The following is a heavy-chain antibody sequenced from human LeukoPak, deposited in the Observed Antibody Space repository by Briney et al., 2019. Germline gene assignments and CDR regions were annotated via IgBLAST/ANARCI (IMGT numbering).Heavy chain of an antibody. V-gene: IGHV1-18*01. Sequence: ASVKVSCKASGYTFTSYGISWVRQAPGQGLEWMGWISAYNGNTNYAQKLQGRVTMTTDTSTSTAYMELRSLRSDDTAVYYCARDKTRGSGRSSSDLHPPQLGYWGQGTLVTVSS. CDR2: ISAYNGNT. CDR3: ARDKTRGSGRSSSDLHPPQLGY. D-gene: IGHD6-6*01. CDR1: GYTFTSYG. J-gene: IGHJ4*02.